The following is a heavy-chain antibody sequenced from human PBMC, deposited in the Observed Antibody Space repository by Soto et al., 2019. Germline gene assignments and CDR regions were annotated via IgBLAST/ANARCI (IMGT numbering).Heavy chain of an antibody. CDR2: IKSKTGGGTT. V-gene: IGHV3-15*01. J-gene: IGHJ4*02. CDR1: GFTFTNAW. CDR3: PSGHYDRTGFYFYS. D-gene: IGHD3-22*01. Sequence: PGGTLRLSCAASGFTFTNAWMGWVRQAPGKGLKWVGRIKSKTGGGTTDYAAPVEGRFTLSRDDSRNTLYLQMTSLRGEDTAIYHCPSGHYDRTGFYFYSWGEGSLVTVSS.